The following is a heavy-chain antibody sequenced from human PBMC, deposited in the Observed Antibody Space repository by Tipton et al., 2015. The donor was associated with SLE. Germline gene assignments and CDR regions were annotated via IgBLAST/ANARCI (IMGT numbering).Heavy chain of an antibody. CDR3: ARAPHDYGDNEAFDI. J-gene: IGHJ3*02. CDR1: GGSISSYY. CDR2: IYTSGST. D-gene: IGHD4-17*01. V-gene: IGHV4-4*07. Sequence: TLSLTCTVSGGSISSYYWSWIRQPAGKGLEWIGHIYTSGSTNYNPSLKSRVTISVDTSKNQFSLKLSSVTAADTAVYYCARAPHDYGDNEAFDIWGQGTMVTVSS.